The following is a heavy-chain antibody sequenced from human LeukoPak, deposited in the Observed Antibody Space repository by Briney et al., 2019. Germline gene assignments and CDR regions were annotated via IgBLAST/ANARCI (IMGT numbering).Heavy chain of an antibody. CDR1: GFTFSSYA. V-gene: IGHV3-23*01. J-gene: IGHJ4*02. CDR3: AKLTHDSSGYYHETLDY. D-gene: IGHD3-22*01. Sequence: GASLRLSCAASGFTFSSYAMSWVRQAPGKGLEWVSTISGSGGSSGRTYYADSVKGRFTISRDNSKNTLYLQMNSLRAEDTAVYYCAKLTHDSSGYYHETLDYWGQGTLVTVSS. CDR2: ISGSGGSSGRT.